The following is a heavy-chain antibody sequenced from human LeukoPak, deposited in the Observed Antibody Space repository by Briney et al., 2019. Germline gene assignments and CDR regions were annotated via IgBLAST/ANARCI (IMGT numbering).Heavy chain of an antibody. CDR2: ISSSSSSK. Sequence: GRSLRLSCAASGFTFRSYSMNWVRQAPGKGLEWVSFISSSSSSKYYADSVKGRFTISRDNAKNSLYLQMNSLRADDTAVYYCARVQGGWYYFDYWGQGTLVTVSS. CDR3: ARVQGGWYYFDY. D-gene: IGHD2-15*01. J-gene: IGHJ4*02. V-gene: IGHV3-21*01. CDR1: GFTFRSYS.